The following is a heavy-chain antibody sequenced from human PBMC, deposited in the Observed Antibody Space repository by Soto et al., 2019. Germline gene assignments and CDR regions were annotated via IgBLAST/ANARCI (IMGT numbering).Heavy chain of an antibody. V-gene: IGHV1-69*02. D-gene: IGHD3-3*01. CDR3: ARSPGDDFWSGQRKSYYYYMDV. J-gene: IGHJ6*03. Sequence: ASVKVSCKASGGTFSSYTISWVRQAPGQGLEWMGRIIPILGIANYAQKFQGRVTITADKSTSTAYMELSSLRSEDTAVYYCARSPGDDFWSGQRKSYYYYMDVWGKGTTVTVSS. CDR1: GGTFSSYT. CDR2: IIPILGIA.